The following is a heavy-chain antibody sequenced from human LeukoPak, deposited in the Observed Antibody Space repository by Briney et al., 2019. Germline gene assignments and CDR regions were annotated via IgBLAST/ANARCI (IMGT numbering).Heavy chain of an antibody. CDR3: ARPETQYSSGLDGFDI. V-gene: IGHV3-74*01. CDR1: GFTFSTYW. CDR2: INSDGSRT. D-gene: IGHD6-19*01. Sequence: TGGSLRLSCAASGFTFSTYWMHWVRQAPGKGLVWVPRINSDGSRTTYADSVKGRFTISRDNAKNTLYLQMNSLRTEDTAVYYCARPETQYSSGLDGFDIWGQGTMVTVSS. J-gene: IGHJ3*02.